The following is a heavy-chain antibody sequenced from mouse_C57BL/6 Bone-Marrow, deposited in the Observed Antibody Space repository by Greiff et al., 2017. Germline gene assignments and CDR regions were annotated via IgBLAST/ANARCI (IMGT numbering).Heavy chain of an antibody. CDR2: IDPETGGT. D-gene: IGHD2-4*01. CDR3: TRRGRLRPFDY. Sequence: QVQLQQSGAELVRPGASVTLSCKASGYTFTDYEMHWVKQTPVNGLEWIGAIDPETGGTAYNQKFKGKAILTADKSSSTAYMELRSLTSEDSAVYYCTRRGRLRPFDYWGQGTTLTVSS. J-gene: IGHJ2*01. CDR1: GYTFTDYE. V-gene: IGHV1-15*01.